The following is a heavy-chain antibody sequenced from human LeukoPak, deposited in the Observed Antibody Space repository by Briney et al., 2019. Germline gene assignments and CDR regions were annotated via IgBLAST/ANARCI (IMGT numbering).Heavy chain of an antibody. CDR2: ISAYNGNT. Sequence: ASVKVSCKASGYTFTSYGICWVRQAPGQGLEWMGWISAYNGNTNYAQKLQGRVTMTTDTSTSTAYMELRSLRSDDTAVYYCARGRAVAGQRGAYYFDYWGQGTLVTVSS. CDR1: GYTFTSYG. D-gene: IGHD6-19*01. V-gene: IGHV1-18*01. J-gene: IGHJ4*02. CDR3: ARGRAVAGQRGAYYFDY.